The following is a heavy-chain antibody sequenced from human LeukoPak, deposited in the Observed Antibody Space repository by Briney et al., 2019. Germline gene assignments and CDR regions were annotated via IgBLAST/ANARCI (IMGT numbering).Heavy chain of an antibody. D-gene: IGHD3-16*01. Sequence: PSETLSLTCTVSGYSISSGYYWGWIRQPPGKGLEWIGSIYHSGSTYYNPSLKSRVTISVDTSKNQFSLKLSSVTAADTAVYYCAKVAWAPGGHWWFDPWGQGTLVTVSS. CDR3: AKVAWAPGGHWWFDP. J-gene: IGHJ5*02. CDR1: GYSISSGYY. V-gene: IGHV4-38-2*02. CDR2: IYHSGST.